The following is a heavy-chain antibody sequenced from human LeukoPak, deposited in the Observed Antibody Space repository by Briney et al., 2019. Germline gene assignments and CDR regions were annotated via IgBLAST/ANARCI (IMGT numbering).Heavy chain of an antibody. J-gene: IGHJ3*02. V-gene: IGHV4-59*11. Sequence: SETLSLTCTVSGASISGHYLTWIRQPPGKGLEWIGYISHIGSTNYNPSLKSRVTISVDTSKNQFSLKLTSVTAADTAVYYCARDRISINALDMWGLGTMVTVSS. CDR2: ISHIGST. D-gene: IGHD1-14*01. CDR3: ARDRISINALDM. CDR1: GASISGHY.